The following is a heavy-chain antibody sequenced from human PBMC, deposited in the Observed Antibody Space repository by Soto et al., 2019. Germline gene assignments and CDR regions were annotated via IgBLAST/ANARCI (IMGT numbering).Heavy chain of an antibody. Sequence: QVQLVQSGAEVKKPGTSVRISCKTSGYTFSNYDINWVRQAAGQGLEWMGWMNPKSGYTGAARNFQGRGTMTRDTSKTKDYMELSSLRSEDTSMYYCARFMGSVDFWGQGTLVTVSS. V-gene: IGHV1-8*01. J-gene: IGHJ4*02. CDR3: ARFMGSVDF. CDR1: GYTFSNYD. CDR2: MNPKSGYT. D-gene: IGHD1-26*01.